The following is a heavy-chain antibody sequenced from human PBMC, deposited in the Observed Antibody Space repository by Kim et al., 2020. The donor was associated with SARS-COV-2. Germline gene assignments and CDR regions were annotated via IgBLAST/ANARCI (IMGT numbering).Heavy chain of an antibody. Sequence: SETLSLTCTVSGGSISGYYWSWIRQPPGKGLEWIGYIYYDGSTNYNPSLKSRVTISTDTSKNQFSLKLSSVTAADTAVYYCAREAVSTGYSYGLGFNDWGQGTLVTVSS. V-gene: IGHV4-59*01. D-gene: IGHD5-18*01. J-gene: IGHJ4*02. CDR2: IYYDGST. CDR1: GGSISGYY. CDR3: AREAVSTGYSYGLGFND.